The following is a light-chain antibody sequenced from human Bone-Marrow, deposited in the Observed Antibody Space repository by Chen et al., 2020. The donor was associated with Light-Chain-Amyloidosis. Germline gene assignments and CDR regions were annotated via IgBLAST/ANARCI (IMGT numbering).Light chain of an antibody. V-gene: IGLV3-21*02. Sequence: SYVLTQPSSVSVAPGQTATIACGGNNIGSTSVHWYQQTPGQAPLLVVYDDSDRPPGIPERLAGSNSGIAATLTISRVEAGDEADYYCQVWDRGSDRPVFGGGTKLTVL. CDR2: DDS. CDR3: QVWDRGSDRPV. J-gene: IGLJ3*02. CDR1: NIGSTS.